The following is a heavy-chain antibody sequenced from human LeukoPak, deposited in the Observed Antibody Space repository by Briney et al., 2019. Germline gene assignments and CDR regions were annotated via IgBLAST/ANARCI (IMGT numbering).Heavy chain of an antibody. Sequence: PGGSLRLSCAASGFTFSSYAMHWVRQAPGKGLEWVAVISYDGSNKYYADSVKGRFTISRDNSKNTLYLQMNSLRAEDTAVYYCARAFRGVVTGAFDYWGQGTLVTVSS. V-gene: IGHV3-30*04. D-gene: IGHD2-21*02. CDR1: GFTFSSYA. CDR3: ARAFRGVVTGAFDY. CDR2: ISYDGSNK. J-gene: IGHJ4*02.